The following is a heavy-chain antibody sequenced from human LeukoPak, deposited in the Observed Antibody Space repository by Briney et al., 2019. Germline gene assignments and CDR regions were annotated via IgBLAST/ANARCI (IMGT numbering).Heavy chain of an antibody. D-gene: IGHD3-10*01. CDR3: ARGVFPAFDI. Sequence: SQTLSLTCDISGDSVSSNSVTWNWIRQSPSRGLEWLGRTYYRSKWFNDHAVPVRSRITINPDTSKNQFSLQLNSVTPEDTAVYYCARGVFPAFDIWGQGTMVTVSS. V-gene: IGHV6-1*01. CDR2: TYYRSKWFN. J-gene: IGHJ3*02. CDR1: GDSVSSNSVT.